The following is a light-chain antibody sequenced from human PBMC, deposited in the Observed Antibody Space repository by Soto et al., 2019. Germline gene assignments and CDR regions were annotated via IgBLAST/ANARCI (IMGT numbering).Light chain of an antibody. CDR3: SSYTTSSSRV. CDR2: EVS. Sequence: QSVLTQPASVSGSPGQSIAISCTGSSSDVGIYNYVSWYQQHPGKVPKLIIYEVSTRPSGVSNRFSGSRSGNTASLTISGLQAEDEADYYCSSYTTSSSRVFGTGTNVTVL. J-gene: IGLJ1*01. V-gene: IGLV2-14*01. CDR1: SSDVGIYNY.